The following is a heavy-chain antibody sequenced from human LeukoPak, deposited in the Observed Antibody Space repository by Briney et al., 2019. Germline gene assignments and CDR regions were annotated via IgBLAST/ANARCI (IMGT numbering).Heavy chain of an antibody. D-gene: IGHD3-10*01. J-gene: IGHJ4*02. CDR1: GFKFDDYG. V-gene: IGHV3-74*01. Sequence: PGGSLRLSCAASGFKFDDYGMSWVRQAPGKGLVWVSYINIDERITGYADSVKGRFTISRDNGKNTLYLQMNSLRVEDTAIYYCFREGGDWGQGTLVTVSS. CDR2: INIDERIT. CDR3: FREGGD.